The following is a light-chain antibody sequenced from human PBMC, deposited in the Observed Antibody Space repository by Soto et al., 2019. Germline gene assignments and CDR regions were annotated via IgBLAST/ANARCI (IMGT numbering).Light chain of an antibody. CDR2: DAS. Sequence: DIQMTQSPSTLSASVGDRVTITCRASQSISSWLAWYQQKTGKAPKLLIYDASSLESGVPSRFRGSGSGTECTLTISSLQPDDFATYYCQQYNSYQWTFGQGTKVDIK. CDR1: QSISSW. V-gene: IGKV1-5*01. J-gene: IGKJ1*01. CDR3: QQYNSYQWT.